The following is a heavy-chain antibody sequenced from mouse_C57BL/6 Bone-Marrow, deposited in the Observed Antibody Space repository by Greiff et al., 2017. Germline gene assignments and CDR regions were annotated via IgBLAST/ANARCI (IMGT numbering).Heavy chain of an antibody. CDR1: GFTFSSYA. CDR2: ISSGGDYI. CDR3: TSHGYHYAMDY. J-gene: IGHJ4*01. Sequence: EVMLVESGEGLVKPGGSLKLSCAASGFTFSSYAMSWVRQTPEKRLEWVAYISSGGDYIYYADTVKGRFTISRDSARNTLYLQMSSLKSEDTAMYYCTSHGYHYAMDYWGQGTSVTVSS. D-gene: IGHD2-2*01. V-gene: IGHV5-9-1*02.